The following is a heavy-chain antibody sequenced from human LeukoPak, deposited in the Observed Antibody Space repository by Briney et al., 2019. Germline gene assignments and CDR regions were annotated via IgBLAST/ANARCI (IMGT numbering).Heavy chain of an antibody. CDR1: GYTFTGYY. D-gene: IGHD3-9*01. CDR3: ARSPDILTGERFDY. V-gene: IGHV1-2*02. CDR2: MNPKSGGT. Sequence: ASVKVSCKASGYTFTGYYVHWVRQAPGQGLEWMGWMNPKSGGTNYAQKFEARVTMNRDTSISTAYMELSRLRFDDTAVYYCARSPDILTGERFDYWGQGTLVTVSS. J-gene: IGHJ4*02.